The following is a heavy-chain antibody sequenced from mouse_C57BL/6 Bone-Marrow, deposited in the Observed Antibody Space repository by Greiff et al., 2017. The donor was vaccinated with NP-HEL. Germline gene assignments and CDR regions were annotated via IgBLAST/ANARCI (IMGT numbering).Heavy chain of an antibody. J-gene: IGHJ1*03. CDR1: GYTFTDYN. CDR3: ARQDYGSSSHYWYFDV. D-gene: IGHD1-1*01. V-gene: IGHV1-22*01. Sequence: EVQLQQSGPELVKPGASVKMSCKASGYTFTDYNMHWVKQSPGKSLEWIGYINPNNGGTSYNQKFKGKATLTVNKSSSTAYMELRSLTSEDSAVYYCARQDYGSSSHYWYFDVWGTGTTVTVSS. CDR2: INPNNGGT.